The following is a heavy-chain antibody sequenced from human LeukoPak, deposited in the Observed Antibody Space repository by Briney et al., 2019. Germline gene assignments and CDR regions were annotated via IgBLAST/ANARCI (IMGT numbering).Heavy chain of an antibody. Sequence: PGGSLRLSCAASGFSFSSYGIHWVRQAPGKGLQWLSFISSDGSEKYYADYVKGRFTISRDNSKNTLYLQLSSLRVEDTAVYYCAKGPRDGSITIWFDSWGQGTLVTVSS. CDR3: AKGPRDGSITIWFDS. CDR1: GFSFSSYG. D-gene: IGHD2-15*01. CDR2: ISSDGSEK. V-gene: IGHV3-30*19. J-gene: IGHJ5*01.